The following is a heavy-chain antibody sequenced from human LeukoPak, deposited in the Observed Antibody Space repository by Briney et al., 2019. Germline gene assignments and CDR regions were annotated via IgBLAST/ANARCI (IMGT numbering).Heavy chain of an antibody. Sequence: PSETLCLTCTVSGGSISSYYWSWIRQPPGKGLEWRGYIYYSGSTTYNPSLTSRVTISVPTPKNQYSLKFGPETSAYTAVYYCARASRGNTFDIWGQGAMVTVSS. CDR1: GGSISSYY. J-gene: IGHJ3*02. CDR2: IYYSGST. CDR3: ARASRGNTFDI. V-gene: IGHV4-59*01. D-gene: IGHD2/OR15-2a*01.